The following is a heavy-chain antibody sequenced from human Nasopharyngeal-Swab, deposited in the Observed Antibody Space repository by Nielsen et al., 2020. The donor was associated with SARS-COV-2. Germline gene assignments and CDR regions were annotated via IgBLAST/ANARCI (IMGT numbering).Heavy chain of an antibody. CDR1: GAFIYTFDYY. CDR2: ISFNEVT. D-gene: IGHD3-10*01. J-gene: IGHJ5*02. V-gene: IGHV4-39*02. Sequence: SETLSLTCAVSGAFIYTFDYYWGWIRQPPGKGLEWIGSISFNEVTHYNPSLKSRVTISVDTSKNRFSLNLTSVTAADTAMYFCAKHHGSGTYSFHPWGQGTLVSVSS. CDR3: AKHHGSGTYSFHP.